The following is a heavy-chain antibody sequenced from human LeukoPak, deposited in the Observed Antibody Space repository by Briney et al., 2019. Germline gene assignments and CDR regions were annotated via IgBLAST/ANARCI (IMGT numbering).Heavy chain of an antibody. CDR2: TFYNGST. Sequence: PSETLSLTCTVSGGSISTTSYYWGWIRQPPGKGLEWIGNTFYNGSTYYNPSLKSRVTISVDTSKNQFSLKLSSVTAADTAVYYCARENGYRYDYWGQGTLVTVSS. CDR3: ARENGYRYDY. CDR1: GGSISTTSYY. J-gene: IGHJ4*02. V-gene: IGHV4-39*02. D-gene: IGHD5-18*01.